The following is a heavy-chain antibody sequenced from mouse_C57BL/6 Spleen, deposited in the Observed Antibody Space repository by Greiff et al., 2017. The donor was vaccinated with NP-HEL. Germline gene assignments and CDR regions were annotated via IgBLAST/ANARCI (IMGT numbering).Heavy chain of an antibody. CDR1: GYTFTDYE. CDR2: IDPETGGT. CDR3: TRDFYGSSPYAMDD. D-gene: IGHD1-1*01. J-gene: IGHJ4*01. V-gene: IGHV1-15*01. Sequence: QVQLQQSGAELVRPGASVTLSCKASGYTFTDYEMHWVKQTPVHGLEWIGAIDPETGGTAYNQKFKGKAILTADKSSSTAYMELRSLTSEDSAVYYCTRDFYGSSPYAMDDWGQGTSVTVSS.